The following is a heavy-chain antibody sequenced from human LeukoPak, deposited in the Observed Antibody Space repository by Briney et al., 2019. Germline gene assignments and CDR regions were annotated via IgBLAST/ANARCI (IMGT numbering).Heavy chain of an antibody. CDR3: ARMWGSSWSYFDF. J-gene: IGHJ4*02. D-gene: IGHD6-13*01. Sequence: GGSLRLSCAASGFTFSSYSMNWVRQAPGKGLEWVSSISSSSSYIYYADSVKGRFTISRDNAKNSLYLQMNSLRAEDTAVYYCARMWGSSWSYFDFWGQGTLVTVSS. CDR2: ISSSSSYI. CDR1: GFTFSSYS. V-gene: IGHV3-21*01.